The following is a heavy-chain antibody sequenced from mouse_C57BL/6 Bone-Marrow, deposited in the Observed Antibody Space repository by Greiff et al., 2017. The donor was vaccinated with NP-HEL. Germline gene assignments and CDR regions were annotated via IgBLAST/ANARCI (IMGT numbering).Heavy chain of an antibody. CDR1: GYAFTNYL. V-gene: IGHV1-54*01. D-gene: IGHD1-1*01. Sequence: QVHVKQSGAELVRPGTSVKVSCKASGYAFTNYLIEWVKQRPGQGLEWIGVINPGSGGTNYNEKFKGKATLTADKSSSTAYMQLSSLTSEDSAVYFCARDYGSSYGWYFDVWGTGTTVTVSS. CDR2: INPGSGGT. CDR3: ARDYGSSYGWYFDV. J-gene: IGHJ1*03.